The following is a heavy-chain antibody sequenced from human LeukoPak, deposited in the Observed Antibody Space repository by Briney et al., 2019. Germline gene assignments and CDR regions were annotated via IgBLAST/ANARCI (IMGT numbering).Heavy chain of an antibody. CDR3: ARGSLAAANNWFDP. D-gene: IGHD6-13*01. CDR1: GYTFTGYY. Sequence: VASVKVSCKASGYTFTGYYMHWVRQAPGQGLERMGWINPNSGGTNYAQKFQGWVTMTRDTSISTAYMELSRLRSDDTAVYYCARGSLAAANNWFDPWGQGTLVTVSS. CDR2: INPNSGGT. V-gene: IGHV1-2*04. J-gene: IGHJ5*02.